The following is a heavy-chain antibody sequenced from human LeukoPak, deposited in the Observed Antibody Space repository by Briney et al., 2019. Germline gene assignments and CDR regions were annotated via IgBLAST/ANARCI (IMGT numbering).Heavy chain of an antibody. CDR1: GGSISSYY. D-gene: IGHD3-10*01. Sequence: SETLSLTCTVSGGSISSYYWSWIRQPPGKGLEWIGYIYYSGSTNYNPSLKSRVTISVDTSKNQFSLKLSSVTAADTAVYYCARPRGYYGSGSFNYFDYWGQGTLVTVSS. CDR3: ARPRGYYGSGSFNYFDY. V-gene: IGHV4-59*08. CDR2: IYYSGST. J-gene: IGHJ4*02.